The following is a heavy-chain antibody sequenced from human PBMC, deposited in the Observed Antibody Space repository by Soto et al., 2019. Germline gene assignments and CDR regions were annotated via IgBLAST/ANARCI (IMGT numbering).Heavy chain of an antibody. CDR3: ARHRRIAAAGGYYMDV. J-gene: IGHJ6*03. CDR1: GYSFTSYW. D-gene: IGHD6-13*01. Sequence: PGESLKISCKGSGYSFTSYWIGWVRQMPGKGLEWMGIIYPGDSDTRYSPSFQGQVTISADKSISTAYLQWSSLKASDTAMYYCARHRRIAAAGGYYMDVWGKGTTVTVSS. V-gene: IGHV5-51*01. CDR2: IYPGDSDT.